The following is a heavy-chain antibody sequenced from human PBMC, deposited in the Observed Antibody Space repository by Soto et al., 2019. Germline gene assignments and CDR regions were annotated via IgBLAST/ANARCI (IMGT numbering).Heavy chain of an antibody. Sequence: QVQLVQSGAEVKKPGASVKVSCKASGYTFTSYYMHWVRQAPGQGLEWMGIINPSGGSTSYAQTFQGRITMTRDTSKSTFYMELSSQRSEDTAVYYCARAMLRGAPLISLFDPWVQGTLVTVS. CDR3: ARAMLRGAPLISLFDP. CDR2: INPSGGST. CDR1: GYTFTSYY. J-gene: IGHJ5*02. V-gene: IGHV1-46*01. D-gene: IGHD3-10*01.